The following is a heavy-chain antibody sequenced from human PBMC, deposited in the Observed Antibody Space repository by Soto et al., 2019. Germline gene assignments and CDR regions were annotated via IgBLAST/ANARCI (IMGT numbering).Heavy chain of an antibody. CDR2: IIPIFGTA. J-gene: IGHJ4*02. CDR1: GGTFTSYA. D-gene: IGHD6-13*01. CDR3: ARDMVTGIAAAGTAD. V-gene: IGHV1-69*01. Sequence: QVQLVQSGAEVKKPRSSVKVSCKASGGTFTSYAISWVRQAPGQGLEWLGGIIPIFGTANYAKKFQGRVTITADESTSTAYMEMSSLRSEDTVVYYCARDMVTGIAAAGTADWGQGTLVTVSS.